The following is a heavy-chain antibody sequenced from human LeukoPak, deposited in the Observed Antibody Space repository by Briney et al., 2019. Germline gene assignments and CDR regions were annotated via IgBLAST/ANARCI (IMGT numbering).Heavy chain of an antibody. CDR2: INHSGST. CDR1: GGSFSGYY. J-gene: IGHJ4*02. Sequence: SETLSLTCAVYGGSFSGYYWSWIRQPPGKGLEWIGEINHSGSTNYNPSLKSRVTISVDTSKNQFSLKLSSMTAADTAVYYCARGMDEDIVVVPAAATYFDYWGQGTLVTVSS. CDR3: ARGMDEDIVVVPAAATYFDY. D-gene: IGHD2-2*01. V-gene: IGHV4-34*01.